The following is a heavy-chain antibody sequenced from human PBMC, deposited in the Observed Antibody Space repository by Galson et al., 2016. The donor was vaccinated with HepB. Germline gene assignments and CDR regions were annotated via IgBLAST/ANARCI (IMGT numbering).Heavy chain of an antibody. V-gene: IGHV1-69*13. CDR2: IIRVFGTV. CDR3: ARSQIVATFTGFAY. CDR1: GGIFSSYA. Sequence: SVKVSCKASGGIFSSYAMSWVRQAPGHGLEWMGGIIRVFGTVNYARKFQGRVTISADDSASTVYMELSGLRSDDTAVYYCARSQIVATFTGFAYWGQGALITVAS. J-gene: IGHJ4*02. D-gene: IGHD5-12*01.